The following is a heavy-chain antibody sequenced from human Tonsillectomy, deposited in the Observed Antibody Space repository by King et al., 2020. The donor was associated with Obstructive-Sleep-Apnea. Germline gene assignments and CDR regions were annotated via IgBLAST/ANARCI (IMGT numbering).Heavy chain of an antibody. D-gene: IGHD3-10*01. J-gene: IGHJ4*02. CDR3: ARDLKDFYSSGSY. CDR2: ISYEGINK. CDR1: GFTFSTYA. Sequence: VQLVESGGGVVQPGRSLRLSCTASGFTFSTYAMHWVRQAPGKGLEWVAIISYEGINKYYADSVKGRFTISRENSKNTVYLELNSLRAEDAAVYYCARDLKDFYSSGSYWGQGTLITVSS. V-gene: IGHV3-30*04.